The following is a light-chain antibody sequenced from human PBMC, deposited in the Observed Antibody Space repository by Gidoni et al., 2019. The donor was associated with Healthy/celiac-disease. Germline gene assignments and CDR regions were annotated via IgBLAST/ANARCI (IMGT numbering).Light chain of an antibody. V-gene: IGKV3-20*01. CDR1: KSGSSSY. J-gene: IGKJ4*01. Sequence: EIVFTQAHGTLSLSPGERATLSCRASKSGSSSYLAWYQQKPCQAPRLLIYGASSRATGIPDRFSGSGSGTDFTLTISRLEPEDFAVYYCQQYGSSPRLTFGGGTKVEIK. CDR3: QQYGSSPRLT. CDR2: GAS.